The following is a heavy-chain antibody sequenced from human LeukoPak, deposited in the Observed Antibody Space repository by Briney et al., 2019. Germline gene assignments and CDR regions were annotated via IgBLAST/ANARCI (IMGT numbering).Heavy chain of an antibody. D-gene: IGHD6-19*01. CDR3: AREAVAGNYFDN. V-gene: IGHV3-48*02. J-gene: IGHJ4*02. Sequence: GGSLRLSCAASGFIFSRYSMNWARQAPGKGLEWVSYIGSSSSSTIHYADSVKGRFTISRDNAKNSLYLQMNSLRDEDTAVYYCAREAVAGNYFDNWGQGTLVTVSS. CDR1: GFIFSRYS. CDR2: IGSSSSSTI.